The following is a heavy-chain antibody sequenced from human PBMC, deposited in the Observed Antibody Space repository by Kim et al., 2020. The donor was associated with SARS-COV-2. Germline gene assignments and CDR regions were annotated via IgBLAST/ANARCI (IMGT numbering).Heavy chain of an antibody. J-gene: IGHJ6*02. V-gene: IGHV1-24*01. CDR2: FDPEDGET. Sequence: ASVKVSCKVSGYTLTELSMHWVRQAPGKGLEWMGGFDPEDGETIYAQKFQGRVTMTEDTSTDTAYMELSSLRSEDTAVYYCATDPAAAATGYYYYGMDVWGQGTTVTVSS. D-gene: IGHD6-13*01. CDR1: GYTLTELS. CDR3: ATDPAAAATGYYYYGMDV.